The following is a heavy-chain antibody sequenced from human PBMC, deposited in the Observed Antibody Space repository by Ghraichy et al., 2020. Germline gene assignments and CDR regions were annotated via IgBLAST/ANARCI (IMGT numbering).Heavy chain of an antibody. D-gene: IGHD4-23*01. Sequence: LSLPCAASGFTFSNFALNWVRQAPGKGLEWISYIRTSSDIYYADSVKGRFTISRDNAKNSLYLQMNSLRDEDTALYYCSRDSESTGGNLIFHYWGQGTLVTVSS. V-gene: IGHV3-48*02. CDR3: SRDSESTGGNLIFHY. CDR1: GFTFSNFA. J-gene: IGHJ4*02. CDR2: IRTSSDI.